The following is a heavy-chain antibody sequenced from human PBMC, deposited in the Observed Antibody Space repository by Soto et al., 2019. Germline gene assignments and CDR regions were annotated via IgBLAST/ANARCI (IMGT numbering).Heavy chain of an antibody. CDR3: ASAGGLGAVAAAY. Sequence: QLQLQESGSGLVKPSQTLSLTCAVSGGSISSGGYSWSWIRQPPGKGLEWIGYIYHSGSTYYNPYRKSRATISVDRSKNQFSLKLSSVTAADTAVYCCASAGGLGAVAAAYWGQGTLVTVSS. CDR2: IYHSGST. J-gene: IGHJ4*02. V-gene: IGHV4-30-2*01. D-gene: IGHD6-19*01. CDR1: GGSISSGGYS.